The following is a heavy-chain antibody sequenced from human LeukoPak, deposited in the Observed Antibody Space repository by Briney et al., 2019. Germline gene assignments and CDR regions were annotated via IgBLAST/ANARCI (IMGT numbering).Heavy chain of an antibody. D-gene: IGHD3-22*01. CDR3: ARDYDSSGYYYFDY. V-gene: IGHV3-30-3*01. CDR2: ISYDGSNK. CDR1: GFTFGTYL. Sequence: QPGGSLRLSCAASGFTFGTYLMNWVRQAPGKGLEGVAVISYDGSNKYYADSVKGRFTISRDNPKNTLYLQMNSLRAEDTAVYYCARDYDSSGYYYFDYWGQGTLVTVSS. J-gene: IGHJ4*02.